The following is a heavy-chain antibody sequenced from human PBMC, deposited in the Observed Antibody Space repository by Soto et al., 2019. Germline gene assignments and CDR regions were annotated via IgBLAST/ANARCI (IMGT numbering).Heavy chain of an antibody. CDR2: IYYSGST. CDR3: AREGYYYDTPQGMDG. D-gene: IGHD3-22*01. CDR1: GGSISSYY. Sequence: SETLSLTCTVSGGSISSYYWSWIRQPPGKGLEWIGYIYYSGSTNYNPSLKSRVTISVDTSKNQFSLKLSSVTAADTAVYYCAREGYYYDTPQGMDGWGQGNTVTVSS. J-gene: IGHJ6*02. V-gene: IGHV4-59*01.